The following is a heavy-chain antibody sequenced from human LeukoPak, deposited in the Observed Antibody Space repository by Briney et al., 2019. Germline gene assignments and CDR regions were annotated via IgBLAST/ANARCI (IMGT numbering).Heavy chain of an antibody. CDR1: GGTFSSYA. CDR3: ARERWSGMAIPTGWFDP. CDR2: IIPIFGTA. V-gene: IGHV1-69*05. D-gene: IGHD2-2*02. Sequence: SVKVSCKASGGTFSSYAISWVRQAPGQGLEWMGGIIPIFGTANYAQKFQGRVTITTDESTSTAYMELSSLRSEDTAVYYCARERWSGMAIPTGWFDPWGQGTLVTVSS. J-gene: IGHJ5*02.